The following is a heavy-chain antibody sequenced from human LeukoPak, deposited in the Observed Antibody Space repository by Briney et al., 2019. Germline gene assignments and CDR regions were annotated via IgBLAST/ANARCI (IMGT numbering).Heavy chain of an antibody. J-gene: IGHJ6*03. D-gene: IGHD6-6*01. V-gene: IGHV4-59*11. CDR3: ARRGGIAARRIYYYYMDV. CDR2: IYYRGST. CDR1: GGSISSHY. Sequence: SETLSLTCTVSGGSISSHYWSWIRQPPGKGLEWIGYIYYRGSTNYNPSLKSRVTISVDTSKNQFSLKLSSVTAADTAVYYCARRGGIAARRIYYYYMDVWGKGTTVTVSS.